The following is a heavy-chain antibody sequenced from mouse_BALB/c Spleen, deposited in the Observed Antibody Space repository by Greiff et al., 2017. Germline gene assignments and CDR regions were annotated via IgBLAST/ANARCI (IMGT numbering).Heavy chain of an antibody. CDR2: INPYNDGT. CDR1: GYTFTSYV. Sequence: EVKLQESGPELVKPGASVKMSCKASGYTFTSYVMHWVKQKPGQGLEWIGYINPYNDGTKYNEKFKGKATLTSDKSSSTAYMELSSLTSEDSAVYYCARVGERLGRDYWGQGTTLTVSS. CDR3: ARVGERLGRDY. V-gene: IGHV1-14*01. D-gene: IGHD1-2*01. J-gene: IGHJ2*01.